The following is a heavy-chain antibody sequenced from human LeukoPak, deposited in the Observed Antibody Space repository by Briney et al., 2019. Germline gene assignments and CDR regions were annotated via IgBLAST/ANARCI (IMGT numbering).Heavy chain of an antibody. V-gene: IGHV1-2*02. J-gene: IGHJ4*02. CDR1: GYTFTGHY. CDR2: INPNSGGT. D-gene: IGHD3-22*01. CDR3: ARDSGMDYYDSSGYYYVLLRN. Sequence: ASVKVSCKASGYTFTGHYMHWVRQAPGQGLEWMGWINPNSGGTNYIQKFQGRVTMTRDTSISTAYMELSRLRSDDTAVYYCARDSGMDYYDSSGYYYVLLRNWGQGTLITVSS.